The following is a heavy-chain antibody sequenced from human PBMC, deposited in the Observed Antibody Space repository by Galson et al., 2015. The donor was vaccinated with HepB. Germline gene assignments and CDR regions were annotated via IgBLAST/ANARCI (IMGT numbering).Heavy chain of an antibody. CDR1: GYTFTTYG. D-gene: IGHD3-10*01. CDR3: AREKYYGSGYFDY. CDR2: INPASGGT. V-gene: IGHV1-2*02. Sequence: SVKVSCKASGYTFTTYGISWVRQAPGQGLQWMGWINPASGGTNYAQQFQGRVTMTRDTSINTAYMELRRLRSDDTAVYYCAREKYYGSGYFDYWGQGTLVTVSS. J-gene: IGHJ4*02.